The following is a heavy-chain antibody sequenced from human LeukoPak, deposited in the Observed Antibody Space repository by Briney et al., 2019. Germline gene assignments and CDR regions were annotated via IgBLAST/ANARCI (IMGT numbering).Heavy chain of an antibody. CDR1: GYSLSSGYY. J-gene: IGHJ4*02. Sequence: PSETLSLTCTVSGYSLSSGYYWGWIRQPPGKGLEWIGSIYHSGSTYYNPSLKSRVTISVDTSKNQFSLKLSSVTAADTAVYYCARSGSGSSWYRTLDPFDYWGQGTLVTVSS. V-gene: IGHV4-38-2*02. D-gene: IGHD6-13*01. CDR3: ARSGSGSSWYRTLDPFDY. CDR2: IYHSGST.